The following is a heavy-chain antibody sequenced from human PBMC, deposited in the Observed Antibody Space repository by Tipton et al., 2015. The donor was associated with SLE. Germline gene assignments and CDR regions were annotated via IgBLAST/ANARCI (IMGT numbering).Heavy chain of an antibody. CDR3: ARRTDY. Sequence: TLSLTCAVYGGSLSGFYWSRIRQPPGKGLEWIGEINHRGSTYYNPSLKSRVTISVDMSKNQSSLKLSSVTAADTAVYYCARRTDYWGQGTLVTVSS. CDR1: GGSLSGFY. V-gene: IGHV4-34*01. J-gene: IGHJ4*02. CDR2: INHRGST.